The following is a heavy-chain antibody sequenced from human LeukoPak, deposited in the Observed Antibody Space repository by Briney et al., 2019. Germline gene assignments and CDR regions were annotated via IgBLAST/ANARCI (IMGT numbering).Heavy chain of an antibody. V-gene: IGHV7-4-1*02. Sequence: GASVKVSCKASGYSFSAYAMNWVRQAPGQGLEWMGCINTNTGNPTYAQGFTGRFVFSLDTSLSTAYLQISTLRAEDTAVYYCARATPTSYASGWYGNPDYWGQGTLVTVSS. D-gene: IGHD6-19*01. CDR1: GYSFSAYA. J-gene: IGHJ4*02. CDR3: ARATPTSYASGWYGNPDY. CDR2: INTNTGNP.